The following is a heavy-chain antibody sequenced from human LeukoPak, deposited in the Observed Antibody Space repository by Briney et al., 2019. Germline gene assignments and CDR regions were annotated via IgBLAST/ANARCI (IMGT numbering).Heavy chain of an antibody. CDR2: ISAYNGNT. J-gene: IGHJ6*02. CDR1: GYTSTSYG. CDR3: ARVDIVVVPAAIRYYHYGMDV. Sequence: ASVKVSCKASGYTSTSYGISWVRQAPGQGLEWMGWISAYNGNTNYAQKLQGRVTMTTDTSTSTAYMELRSLGSDDTAVYYCARVDIVVVPAAIRYYHYGMDVWSQGTTVTVSS. V-gene: IGHV1-18*01. D-gene: IGHD2-2*02.